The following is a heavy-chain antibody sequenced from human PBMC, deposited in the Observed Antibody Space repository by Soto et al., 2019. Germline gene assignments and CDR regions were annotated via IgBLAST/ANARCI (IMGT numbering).Heavy chain of an antibody. V-gene: IGHV3-23*01. J-gene: IGHJ4*02. CDR2: ISGSGGST. CDR3: AKDRGTSAPYYFDY. Sequence: EVQLLESGGGLVQPGGSLRLPCAATGFTFSTYAMSWVRQAPGKGLEWVSVISGSGGSTYYADSVQGRFTISRDNSKNTLYLQMNSLRAEDTAVYYCAKDRGTSAPYYFDYWGQGTLVTVSS. D-gene: IGHD2-2*01. CDR1: GFTFSTYA.